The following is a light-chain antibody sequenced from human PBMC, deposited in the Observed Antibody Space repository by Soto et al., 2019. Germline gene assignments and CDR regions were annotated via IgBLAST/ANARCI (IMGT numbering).Light chain of an antibody. V-gene: IGLV1-40*01. CDR3: QSYDSSRSGSV. CDR2: GNS. J-gene: IGLJ1*01. CDR1: SSNIGAGYD. Sequence: QSVLTQAPSVSGAPGQRVTISCTGSSSNIGAGYDVHWYQQLPGTAPKLLIYGNSNRPSGVPDRFSGSKSGTSASLAITGLQAEDEADYYCQSYDSSRSGSVFGTGTKLTVL.